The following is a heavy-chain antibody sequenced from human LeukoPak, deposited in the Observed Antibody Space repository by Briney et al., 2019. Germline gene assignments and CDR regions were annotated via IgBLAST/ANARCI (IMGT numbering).Heavy chain of an antibody. CDR3: ARGGVEMATTPSYYFDY. CDR1: GGSISSYY. CDR2: IYYSGST. J-gene: IGHJ4*02. D-gene: IGHD5-24*01. V-gene: IGHV4-59*01. Sequence: PSETLSLTCTVSGGSISSYYWSWIRQPPGKGLEGIGYIYYSGSTNYNPSLKSRVTISVDTSKNQFSLKLSSVTAADTAVYYCARGGVEMATTPSYYFDYWGQGTLVTVSS.